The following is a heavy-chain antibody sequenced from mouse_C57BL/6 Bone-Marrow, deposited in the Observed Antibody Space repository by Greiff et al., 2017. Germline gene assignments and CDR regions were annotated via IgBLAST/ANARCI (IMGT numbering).Heavy chain of an antibody. CDR2: IWRGGST. D-gene: IGHD1-1*01. CDR1: GFSLTSYG. V-gene: IGHV2-5*01. J-gene: IGHJ4*01. CDR3: AKDYYYGSGAMDY. Sequence: VQLQESGPGLVQPSQSLSITCTVSGFSLTSYGVHWVRQSPGKGLEWLGVIWRGGSTDYNAAFMSRLSITKDNSKSQVFFKMNSLQADDTAIYYCAKDYYYGSGAMDYWGQGTSVTVSS.